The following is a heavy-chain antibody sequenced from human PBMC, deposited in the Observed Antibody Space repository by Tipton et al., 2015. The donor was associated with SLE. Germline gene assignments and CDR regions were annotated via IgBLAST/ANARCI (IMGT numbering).Heavy chain of an antibody. Sequence: LRLSCTVSGGSFTSGTYYWSWIRQPAGKGLEWIGRIYTSGSTNYNPSLKSRVTISVDTSKNQFSLKLSSVTAADTAMYFCARSPGRLRSMDYWGQGTLVTVSS. V-gene: IGHV4-61*02. D-gene: IGHD3-3*01. J-gene: IGHJ4*02. CDR3: ARSPGRLRSMDY. CDR1: GGSFTSGTYY. CDR2: IYTSGST.